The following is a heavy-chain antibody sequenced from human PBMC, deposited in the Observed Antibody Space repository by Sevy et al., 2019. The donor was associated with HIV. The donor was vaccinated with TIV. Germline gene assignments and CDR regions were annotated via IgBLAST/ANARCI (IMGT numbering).Heavy chain of an antibody. D-gene: IGHD1-1*01. CDR1: GFTFSSYS. CDR3: ARGQNGKYDY. Sequence: GGSLRLSCAASGFTFSSYSMTWVRQAPGKGLEWVSPISSSSTYIFYADSVKGRFTISRDNAKNSLYLQMNTLRAEDSALYYCARGQNGKYDYWGQGTLVTVSS. J-gene: IGHJ4*02. CDR2: ISSSSTYI. V-gene: IGHV3-21*01.